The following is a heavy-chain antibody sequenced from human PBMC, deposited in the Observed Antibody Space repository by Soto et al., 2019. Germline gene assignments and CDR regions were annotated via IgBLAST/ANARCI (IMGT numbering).Heavy chain of an antibody. Sequence: PSETLSLTCTVSGGSISSYYWSWIRQPPGKGLEWIGYIYYSGSTNYNPSLKSRVTISVDTSKNQFSLKLSSVTAADTAVYYCARQGYYANNWFDPWGQGTLVTVSS. CDR1: GGSISSYY. V-gene: IGHV4-59*08. J-gene: IGHJ5*02. CDR3: ARQGYYANNWFDP. CDR2: IYYSGST. D-gene: IGHD1-26*01.